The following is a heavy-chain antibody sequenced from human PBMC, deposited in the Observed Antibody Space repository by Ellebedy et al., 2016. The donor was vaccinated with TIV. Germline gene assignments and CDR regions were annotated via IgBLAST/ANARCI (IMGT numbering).Heavy chain of an antibody. CDR3: ARDIQLIVLMVYPTGYYYGMDV. J-gene: IGHJ6*02. CDR2: INTNTGSP. CDR1: GYTFTSYA. D-gene: IGHD2-8*01. V-gene: IGHV7-4-1*02. Sequence: ASVKVSCKASGYTFTSYAMNWVRQAPGQGLEWMGWINTNTGSPTYAQGFTGRFVFSLDTSVSTAYLQISSLKAEDTAVYYCARDIQLIVLMVYPTGYYYGMDVWGQGTTVTVSS.